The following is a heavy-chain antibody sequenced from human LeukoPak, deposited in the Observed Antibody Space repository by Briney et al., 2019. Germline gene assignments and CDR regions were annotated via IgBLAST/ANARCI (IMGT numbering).Heavy chain of an antibody. CDR3: ARDNEYQLILDY. Sequence: SETLSLTCTVSGGSISSYYWSWIRQPPGKGLEWIGYIYYSGSTNYNPSLKSRVTISVDTSKNQFSLKLSSVTAADTAVYYCARDNEYQLILDYWGQGTLVTVSS. J-gene: IGHJ4*02. V-gene: IGHV4-59*12. CDR1: GGSISSYY. CDR2: IYYSGST. D-gene: IGHD2-2*01.